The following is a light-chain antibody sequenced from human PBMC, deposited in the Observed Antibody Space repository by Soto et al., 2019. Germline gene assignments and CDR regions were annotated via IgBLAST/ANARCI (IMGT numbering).Light chain of an antibody. Sequence: TQSPATLSVSPGERATLSCRASQSVNIYLAWYQQKPAKAPKLLIYGASTLQSGVPSRFSGSGSGTEFTLTISSLQPEDFASYYCQQLDRYPFTFGGGTKVEI. J-gene: IGKJ4*01. V-gene: IGKV1-9*01. CDR2: GAS. CDR3: QQLDRYPFT. CDR1: QSVNIY.